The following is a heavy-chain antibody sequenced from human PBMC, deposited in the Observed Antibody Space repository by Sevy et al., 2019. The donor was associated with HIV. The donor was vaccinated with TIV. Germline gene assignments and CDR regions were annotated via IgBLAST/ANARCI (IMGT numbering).Heavy chain of an antibody. CDR1: GGSISSYY. CDR3: ARSFPLDY. Sequence: SETLSLTCTISGGSISSYYWSWIRQPAGKGLEWIGRLYSSVITEYNPSLKSRVTMSLDTSKKQFSLKLSSVTAADTAVYYCARSFPLDYWGQGTLVTVSS. J-gene: IGHJ4*02. CDR2: LYSSVIT. V-gene: IGHV4-4*07.